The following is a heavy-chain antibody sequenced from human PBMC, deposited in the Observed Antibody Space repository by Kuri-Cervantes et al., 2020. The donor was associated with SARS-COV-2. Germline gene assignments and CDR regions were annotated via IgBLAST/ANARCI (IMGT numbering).Heavy chain of an antibody. CDR2: INPSGGST. CDR1: GYTFTSYY. CDR3: ARDLHKAGWGYGSGSYYNAKGSFQH. Sequence: ASVKVSCKASGYTFTSYYMHWVRQAPGQGLEWMGIINPSGGSTSYAQKFQGRVTMTRDTSTSTFYMELRSLRSEDTAVYYCARDLHKAGWGYGSGSYYNAKGSFQHWGQGTLVTVSS. V-gene: IGHV1-46*01. D-gene: IGHD3-10*01. J-gene: IGHJ1*01.